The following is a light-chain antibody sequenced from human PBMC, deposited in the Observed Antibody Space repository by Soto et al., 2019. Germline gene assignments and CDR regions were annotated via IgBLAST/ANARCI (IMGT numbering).Light chain of an antibody. CDR3: SSYGGSNNLV. CDR1: SSDVGGYSY. J-gene: IGLJ2*01. Sequence: QSALTQPPSASGSPGQSVTTSCTGASSDVGGYSYVSWYQQHPGKAPKLMIYEVSKRPSGVPDRFSGSKSGNTASLTVSGLQAEEEADYYCSSYGGSNNLVFGGGTKLTVL. V-gene: IGLV2-8*01. CDR2: EVS.